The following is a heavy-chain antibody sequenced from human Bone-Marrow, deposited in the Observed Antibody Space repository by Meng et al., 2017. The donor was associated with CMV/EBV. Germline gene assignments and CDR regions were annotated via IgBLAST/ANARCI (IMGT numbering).Heavy chain of an antibody. D-gene: IGHD2-2*01. CDR2: SNGGDGST. Sequence: GESLKISCAVSGFTFSDYAMSWARQAPGKGLEWVSVSNGGDGSTHYADSVKGRFTISRDNSKDTLYSQMKSLRADDTGVYYCAGGYCTSTSCSDYWGQGTLVTFSS. J-gene: IGHJ4*02. V-gene: IGHV3-23*01. CDR3: AGGYCTSTSCSDY. CDR1: GFTFSDYA.